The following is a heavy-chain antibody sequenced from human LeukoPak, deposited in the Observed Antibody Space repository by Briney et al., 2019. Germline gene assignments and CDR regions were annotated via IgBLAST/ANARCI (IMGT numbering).Heavy chain of an antibody. D-gene: IGHD6-13*01. J-gene: IGHJ3*02. CDR2: ISAYNGNT. CDR1: GYTFTSYG. Sequence: GASVKVSCKASGYTFTSYGISWVRQAPGQGLEWMGWISAYNGNTNYAQKLQGRVTMTTDTSTSTAYMELSSLRSEDTAVYYCAREGGGIAAAGSGAFDIWGQGTMVTVSS. V-gene: IGHV1-18*01. CDR3: AREGGGIAAAGSGAFDI.